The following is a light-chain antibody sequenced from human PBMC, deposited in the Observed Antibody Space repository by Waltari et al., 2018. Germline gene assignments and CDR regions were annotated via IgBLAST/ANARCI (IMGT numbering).Light chain of an antibody. V-gene: IGKV3-15*01. Sequence: AHSYRAHQSFGIKLAWYRQKPGPAPRLLMSDASPRATVIPPRFSGSGSGTVFTLTISSLQSEDCAVYYCQQYNNWPLTFGGGTKVEIK. CDR1: QSFGIK. CDR2: DAS. CDR3: QQYNNWPLT. J-gene: IGKJ4*01.